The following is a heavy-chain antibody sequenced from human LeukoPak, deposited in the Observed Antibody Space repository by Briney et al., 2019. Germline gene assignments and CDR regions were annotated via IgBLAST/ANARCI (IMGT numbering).Heavy chain of an antibody. D-gene: IGHD2-8*01. J-gene: IGHJ4*02. CDR3: ARARGTYGYFFDY. CDR1: GFTFNYHW. Sequence: GGSLRRSCAAAGFTFNYHWMSWVRQAPGKGLEGVANIKQDAIEKGYVDSVKGRFTVSRDNAKNSLYLQMNSLRAEDTAVYYCARARGTYGYFFDYWGQGTLVTVTS. V-gene: IGHV3-7*01. CDR2: IKQDAIEK.